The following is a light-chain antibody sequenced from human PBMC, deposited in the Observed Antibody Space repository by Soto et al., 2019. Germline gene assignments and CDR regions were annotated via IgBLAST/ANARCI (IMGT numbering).Light chain of an antibody. CDR2: EVI. CDR1: SSDVGGYNY. Sequence: QSVLTQPPSASGSPGQSVTISCTGTSSDVGGYNYVSWYQQHPGKAPKLMIYEVIKRPSGVPGRFSGSKSGNTASLTVSGLQAEDEADYYCTSYAGSNNWVFGGGTKVTVL. V-gene: IGLV2-8*01. CDR3: TSYAGSNNWV. J-gene: IGLJ3*02.